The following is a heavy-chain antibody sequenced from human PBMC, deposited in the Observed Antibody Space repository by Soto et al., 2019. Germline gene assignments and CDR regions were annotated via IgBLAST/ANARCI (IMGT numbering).Heavy chain of an antibody. J-gene: IGHJ4*02. CDR1: GFTFSSYA. CDR3: AGDSSLSYCSGGSCYSERGAWYFDY. D-gene: IGHD2-15*01. CDR2: ISYDGSNK. V-gene: IGHV3-30-3*01. Sequence: QVQLVESGGGVVQPGRSLRLSCAASGFTFSSYAMHWVRQAPGKGLEWVAVISYDGSNKYYADSVKGRFTISRDNSKNTLYLQMNSLRAEDTAVYYCAGDSSLSYCSGGSCYSERGAWYFDYWGQGTLVTVSS.